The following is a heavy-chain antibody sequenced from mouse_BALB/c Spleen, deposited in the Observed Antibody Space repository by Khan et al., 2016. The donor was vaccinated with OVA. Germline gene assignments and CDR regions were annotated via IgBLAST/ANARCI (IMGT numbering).Heavy chain of an antibody. Sequence: QVQLKEAGAELAKPGASVRMSCTASGYTFTTYWIHWIKQRPGQGLEWIGYINPTTAYTEYNKNFKDKATLTADESSSTAYMQQNSLTSADSAVWYCARRGLYGLFAYWDQGTLVAVSA. CDR2: INPTTAYT. J-gene: IGHJ3*01. V-gene: IGHV1-7*01. CDR3: ARRGLYGLFAY. CDR1: GYTFTTYW. D-gene: IGHD2-10*02.